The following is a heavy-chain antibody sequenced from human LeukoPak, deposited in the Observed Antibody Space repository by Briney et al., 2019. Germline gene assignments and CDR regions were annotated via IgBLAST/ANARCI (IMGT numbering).Heavy chain of an antibody. CDR2: IYYSGST. J-gene: IGHJ4*02. CDR1: GGSSSSYY. D-gene: IGHD6-19*01. V-gene: IGHV4-59*08. CDR3: ARSSSGWWAYFDY. Sequence: SETLSLTCTDSGGSSSSYYWSWIRQPPGKELEWLGYIYYSGSTNYNPSLKSRVTISVDTSKNQFSLKLSSVTAADTAVYYCARSSSGWWAYFDYWGQGTLVTVSS.